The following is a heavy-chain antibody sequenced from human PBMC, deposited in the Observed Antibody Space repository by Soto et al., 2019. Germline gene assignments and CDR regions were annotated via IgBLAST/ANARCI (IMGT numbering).Heavy chain of an antibody. V-gene: IGHV1-8*01. Sequence: ASVKVSCKASGYIFTNNDLNWVRQATGQGLEWIGMMNVNSGNTAYAQSFQGRVTMTRDTSTSTVYMELSSLRSEDTAVYYCARVFTVAPPYGMDVWGQGTTVTVSS. CDR1: GYIFTNND. D-gene: IGHD6-19*01. CDR3: ARVFTVAPPYGMDV. J-gene: IGHJ6*02. CDR2: MNVNSGNT.